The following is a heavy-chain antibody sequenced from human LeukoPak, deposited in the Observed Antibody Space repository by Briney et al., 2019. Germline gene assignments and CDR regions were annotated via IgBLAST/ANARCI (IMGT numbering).Heavy chain of an antibody. CDR2: ISYSGGT. Sequence: SETLSLTCTVSGDSITNYYWSWIRQPPGKGLECIAYISYSGGTKYNPSLRSRVTISLDTPKNQFSLELSSVTAADTAIYYCARDRAYANSGGYAFDTWGQGTMVTVSS. D-gene: IGHD2-2*01. CDR3: ARDRAYANSGGYAFDT. V-gene: IGHV4-59*01. CDR1: GDSITNYY. J-gene: IGHJ3*02.